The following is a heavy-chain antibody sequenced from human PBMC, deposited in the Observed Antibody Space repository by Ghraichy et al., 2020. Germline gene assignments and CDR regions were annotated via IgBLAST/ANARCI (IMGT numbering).Heavy chain of an antibody. V-gene: IGHV4-39*01. CDR3: ARQLYYYDSRGGGGAFDI. CDR2: IYFTGST. CDR1: GGSFSTRDYF. J-gene: IGHJ3*02. D-gene: IGHD3-22*01. Sequence: ETLSLTCGVSGGSFSTRDYFWGWIRQPPGKGPEWIGTIYFTGSTYYNSSLESRVTISADKSKNQFYLRLTSVTATDTALYYCARQLYYYDSRGGGGAFDIWGQGTMVTVSS.